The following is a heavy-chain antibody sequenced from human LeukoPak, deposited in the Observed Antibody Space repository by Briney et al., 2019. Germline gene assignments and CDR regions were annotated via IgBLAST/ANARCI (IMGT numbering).Heavy chain of an antibody. Sequence: GGSLRLSCAASGFTFSSYAMSWVRQAPGKGLEWVSAISGSGGSTYYADPVKGRFTISRDNSKNTLYLQMNSLRVEDTAVYYCAKGFGTVDTGYFDYWGQGTLVTVSS. D-gene: IGHD4-23*01. J-gene: IGHJ4*02. CDR2: ISGSGGST. CDR1: GFTFSSYA. CDR3: AKGFGTVDTGYFDY. V-gene: IGHV3-23*01.